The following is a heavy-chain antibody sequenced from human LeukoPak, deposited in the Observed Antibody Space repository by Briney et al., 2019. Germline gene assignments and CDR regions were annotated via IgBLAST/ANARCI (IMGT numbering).Heavy chain of an antibody. CDR3: AKDRPLKGGFDP. CDR1: GFSLTTYG. J-gene: IGHJ5*02. V-gene: IGHV3-30*02. Sequence: HSGGSLRLSCEVSGFSLTTYGMLWVRQAPGKGLEWVAFIRSNGINTYYGDSVKGRFTISRDISKGTLYLQMNSLTTDDTALYFCAKDRPLKGGFDPWGQGSLVIVSS. CDR2: IRSNGINT. D-gene: IGHD3-16*01.